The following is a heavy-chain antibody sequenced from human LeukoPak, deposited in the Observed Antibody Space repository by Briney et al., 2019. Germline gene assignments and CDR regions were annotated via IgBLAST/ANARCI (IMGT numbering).Heavy chain of an antibody. CDR3: LYDSSGYYSPYAFDI. Sequence: ASVKVSCKAPGYTFTGYYMHWVRQAPGQGLEWMGRINPNSGGTNYAQKFQGRVTMTRDTSISTAYMELSRLRSDDTAVYYCLYDSSGYYSPYAFDIWGQGTMVTVSS. CDR2: INPNSGGT. J-gene: IGHJ3*02. V-gene: IGHV1-2*06. D-gene: IGHD3-22*01. CDR1: GYTFTGYY.